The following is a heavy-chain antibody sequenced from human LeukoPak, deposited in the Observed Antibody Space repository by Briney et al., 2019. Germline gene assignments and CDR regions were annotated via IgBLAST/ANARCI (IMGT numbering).Heavy chain of an antibody. D-gene: IGHD6-19*01. V-gene: IGHV3-7*01. CDR1: GFAFRNYW. J-gene: IGHJ6*02. CDR3: ARDSAVATYYGVDV. Sequence: PGGSLRLSCGASGFAFRNYWMSWVRQAPGKGLEWVANIQQDGSEKNYIDSVQGRFTISRDNAKTSLYLQMNSLRAEDTAVYYCARDSAVATYYGVDVWGQGTTVTVFS. CDR2: IQQDGSEK.